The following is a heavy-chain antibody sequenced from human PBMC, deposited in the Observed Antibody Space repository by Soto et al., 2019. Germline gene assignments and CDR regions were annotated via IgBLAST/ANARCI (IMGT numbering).Heavy chain of an antibody. CDR2: ITHDGYNR. CDR1: GFSFSYYG. V-gene: IGHV3-30*18. D-gene: IGHD6-6*01. Sequence: QVQLVESGGSVVQPGGSRRLSCASSGFSFSYYGLHWVRQAPGKGLEWLALITHDGYNRYYAYSVKGRFTISRDNSKNTIFLQMNSLKSEDTAVYYCAKGGSFDIWVQGTPVNVSS. J-gene: IGHJ4*02. CDR3: AKGGSFDI.